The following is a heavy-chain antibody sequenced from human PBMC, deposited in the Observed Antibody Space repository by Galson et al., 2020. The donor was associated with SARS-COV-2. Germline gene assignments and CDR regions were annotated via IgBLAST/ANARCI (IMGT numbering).Heavy chain of an antibody. D-gene: IGHD4-17*01. CDR2: ISGDGSQD. CDR3: ARAAAFGDYVGHWFDP. V-gene: IGHV3-30*14. Sequence: GGSLRLSCAASGFTFTKYSLHWIRQAPGKGLEWVAAISGDGSQDYYSDSVRGRFTISRDNSRNTVDLQMNSVRHDDTALYYCARAAAFGDYVGHWFDPWGRGTLVTVS. J-gene: IGHJ5*02. CDR1: GFTFTKYS.